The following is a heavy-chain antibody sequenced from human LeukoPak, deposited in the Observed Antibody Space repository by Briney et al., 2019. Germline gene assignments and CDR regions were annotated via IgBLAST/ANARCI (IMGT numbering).Heavy chain of an antibody. J-gene: IGHJ4*02. Sequence: GGSLRLSCAASGFTFSTYSMTWVRQGPGKGLEWGSSIYPSGDSTFYADSVKGRFTISRDNSKYTLYLQMSSLRTEDTAIYYCAKDVVPDSGWDLDYWGQGTLVTVPS. CDR2: IYPSGDST. D-gene: IGHD6-19*01. V-gene: IGHV3-23*01. CDR1: GFTFSTYS. CDR3: AKDVVPDSGWDLDY.